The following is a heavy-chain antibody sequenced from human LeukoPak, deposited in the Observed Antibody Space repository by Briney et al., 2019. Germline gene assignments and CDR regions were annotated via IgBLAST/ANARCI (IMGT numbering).Heavy chain of an antibody. CDR3: ARDPFPRGHFDY. J-gene: IGHJ4*02. CDR1: GGSISSYY. V-gene: IGHV4-59*01. Sequence: SETLSLTCTVSGGSISSYYWSWIRQPPGKGLEWIGYIYYSGSTSYNPSLKSRVTISVDTSKNQFSLKLSSVTAADTAVYYCARDPFPRGHFDYWGQGTLVTVSS. CDR2: IYYSGST.